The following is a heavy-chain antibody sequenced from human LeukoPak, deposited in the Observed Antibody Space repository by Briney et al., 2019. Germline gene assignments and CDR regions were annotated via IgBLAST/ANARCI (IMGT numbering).Heavy chain of an antibody. J-gene: IGHJ2*01. CDR3: ARTYLVGWYFDL. Sequence: TGGSLRLSCAASGFTSSYYWMHWVRQAPGKGLVWVSRISVDGSSTNYADSVKGRFTISRDNAKNTLYLQMNSLRAEDTAVYYCARTYLVGWYFDLWGRGTLVTVSS. CDR2: ISVDGSST. V-gene: IGHV3-74*01. D-gene: IGHD3-16*01. CDR1: GFTSSYYW.